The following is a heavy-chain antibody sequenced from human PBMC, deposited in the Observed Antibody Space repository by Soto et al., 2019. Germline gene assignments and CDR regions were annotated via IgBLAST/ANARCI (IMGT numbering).Heavy chain of an antibody. Sequence: ASVKVSCKASGYTFTSYYMHWVRQAPGQGLEWMGIINPSGGSTSYAQKFQGRVTMTRDTSTSTVYMELSSLRSEDTAVYYCTRDEGNYIEGYYHYYGVDVWGQGTTVTVSS. D-gene: IGHD4-4*01. CDR1: GYTFTSYY. CDR3: TRDEGNYIEGYYHYYGVDV. J-gene: IGHJ6*02. V-gene: IGHV1-46*01. CDR2: INPSGGST.